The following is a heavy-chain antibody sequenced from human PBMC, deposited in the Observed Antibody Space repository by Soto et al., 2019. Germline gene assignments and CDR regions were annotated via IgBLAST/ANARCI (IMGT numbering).Heavy chain of an antibody. Sequence: QAQLVQSGAEVKKPGASVKVSCKASGYTFANYGISWVRQAPGQGPEWMGWISAYNGNTTYAQKVEGRVTMTTDTSTATADMELRSLRSDDTAVYYCARDRGGGWHKYWGQGTLVPVSS. CDR3: ARDRGGGWHKY. J-gene: IGHJ4*02. CDR1: GYTFANYG. V-gene: IGHV1-18*01. D-gene: IGHD6-19*01. CDR2: ISAYNGNT.